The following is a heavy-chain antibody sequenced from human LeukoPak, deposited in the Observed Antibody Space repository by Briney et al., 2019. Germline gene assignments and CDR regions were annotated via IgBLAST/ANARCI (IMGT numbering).Heavy chain of an antibody. CDR1: GYTFTSSY. J-gene: IGHJ4*02. V-gene: IGHV1-46*01. D-gene: IGHD1-26*01. CDR3: AREDSRSYGLDY. CDR2: INPSGGST. Sequence: ASVKVSCKASGYTFTSSYMHWVRQAPGQGLEWMGIINPSGGSTSYAQKFQGRVTMTRDMSTSTVYMELSSLRSEDTAVYYCAREDSRSYGLDYWGQGTLVTVSS.